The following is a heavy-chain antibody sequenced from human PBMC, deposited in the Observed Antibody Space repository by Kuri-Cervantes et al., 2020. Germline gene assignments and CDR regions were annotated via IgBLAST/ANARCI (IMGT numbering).Heavy chain of an antibody. CDR1: GFTFSSYA. CDR3: ARASYYDILTGYSDYYGMDV. J-gene: IGHJ6*02. D-gene: IGHD3-9*01. CDR2: ISGSGGST. V-gene: IGHV3-23*01. Sequence: GESLKISCAASGFTFSSYAMSWVRQAPGKGLEWVSAISGSGGSTYYADSVKGRFTISRDNAKNSLYLQMNSLRDEDTAVYYCARASYYDILTGYSDYYGMDVWGQGTTVTVSS.